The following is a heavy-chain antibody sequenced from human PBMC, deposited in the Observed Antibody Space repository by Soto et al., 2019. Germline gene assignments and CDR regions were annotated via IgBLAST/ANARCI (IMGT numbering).Heavy chain of an antibody. V-gene: IGHV3-74*01. D-gene: IGHD2-15*01. J-gene: IGHJ3*02. Sequence: GGSLRLSCAASGFTFSSYWMHWVRQAPGKGLVWVSRINSDGGSTSYADSVKGRLTISRDNAKNTLYLQMNSLRAEDTAVYYCARAPSLVDAFDIWGQGTMVTVSS. CDR1: GFTFSSYW. CDR2: INSDGGST. CDR3: ARAPSLVDAFDI.